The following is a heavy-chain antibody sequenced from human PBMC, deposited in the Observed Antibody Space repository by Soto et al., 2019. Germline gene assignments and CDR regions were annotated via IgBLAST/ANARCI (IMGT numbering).Heavy chain of an antibody. J-gene: IGHJ6*02. CDR2: IKQDGSEK. D-gene: IGHD6-6*01. CDR1: GFTFSSYW. V-gene: IGHV3-7*03. CDR3: VRVAARPSYYYGMDV. Sequence: PGGSLRLSCAASGFTFSSYWMSWVRQAPGKGLEWVANIKQDGSEKYYVDSVKGRFTISRDNAKNSLYLQMNGLRAEDTAVYYCVRVAARPSYYYGMDVWGQGTTVTVSS.